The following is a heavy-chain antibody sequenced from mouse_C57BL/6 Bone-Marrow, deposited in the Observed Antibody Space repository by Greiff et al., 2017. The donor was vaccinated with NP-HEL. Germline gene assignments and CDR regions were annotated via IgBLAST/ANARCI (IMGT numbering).Heavy chain of an antibody. CDR2: IDPSDSYT. J-gene: IGHJ2*01. CDR3: ARGGYYGDY. V-gene: IGHV1-69*01. CDR1: GYTFTSYW. Sequence: QVQLQQSGAELVMPGASVKLSCKASGYTFTSYWMHWVKQRPGQGLEWIGEIDPSDSYTNYNQKFKGKSTLTVDKSSSTAYMQLSSLTSEDSAVYYCARGGYYGDYWGQGTTLTVSS.